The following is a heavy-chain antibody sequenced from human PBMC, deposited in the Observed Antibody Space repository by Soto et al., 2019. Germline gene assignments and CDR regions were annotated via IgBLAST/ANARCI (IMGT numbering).Heavy chain of an antibody. CDR2: IMPIFRTP. D-gene: IGHD3-10*01. V-gene: IGHV1-69*12. CDR3: ARDKDRQQLGGNYYYILDV. Sequence: QVQLEQCGAEVKKPGSSVKVSCKASGGTFSNSAISWVRQAPGQGLEWMGGIMPIFRTPDYAQKFQGRVTITADESTSTVYMELSGLKSDDTAVYYCARDKDRQQLGGNYYYILDVWGQGTTVTVSS. CDR1: GGTFSNSA. J-gene: IGHJ6*02.